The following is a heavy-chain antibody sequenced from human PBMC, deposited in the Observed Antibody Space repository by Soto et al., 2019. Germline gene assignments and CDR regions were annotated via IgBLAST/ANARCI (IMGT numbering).Heavy chain of an antibody. J-gene: IGHJ5*02. CDR1: GFTFSNYD. Sequence: QLVESGGGVVQPGRSLRLSCAASGFTFSNYDMHWVRQAPGKGLEWVAVVSKDVNSKYYVGSVQGRFTISRDNSKNTLYLQMNSLRAEDTAMYYCTRGIQGGLDPWGQGTMVTVSS. V-gene: IGHV3-30-3*01. CDR3: TRGIQGGLDP. D-gene: IGHD5-18*01. CDR2: VSKDVNSK.